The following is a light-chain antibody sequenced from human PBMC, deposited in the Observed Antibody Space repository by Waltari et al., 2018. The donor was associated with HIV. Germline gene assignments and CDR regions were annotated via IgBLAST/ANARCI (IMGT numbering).Light chain of an antibody. CDR2: GAS. V-gene: IGKV3-20*01. CDR3: QQYGSPPPYT. CDR1: PQITGNY. J-gene: IGKJ2*01. Sequence: EIVFTQSPGTLSLSPGERATLSCRASPQITGNYLAWYQQKPGQAPRLLIYGASNRATGIPDRCSGRGSGTDFTLIISRLEPEDFAVYYCQQYGSPPPYTFGQGTKV.